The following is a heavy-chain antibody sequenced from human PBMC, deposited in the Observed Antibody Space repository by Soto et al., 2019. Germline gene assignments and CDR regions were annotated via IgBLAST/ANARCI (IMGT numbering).Heavy chain of an antibody. CDR1: GFSLSTSGMC. CDR3: AKEDVVPAAMAGWVVRIHDY. J-gene: IGHJ4*01. Sequence: SGPTLVNPTQTLTLTCTFSGFSLSTSGMCVSCIRQPPGKALEWLALIDWDDDKYYSTSLKTRLTISKDTSKNSLYLQMNNLRAEDTAIYYCAKEDVVPAAMAGWVVRIHDYWGQGTLVTVSS. D-gene: IGHD2-2*01. V-gene: IGHV2-70*12. CDR2: IDWDDDK.